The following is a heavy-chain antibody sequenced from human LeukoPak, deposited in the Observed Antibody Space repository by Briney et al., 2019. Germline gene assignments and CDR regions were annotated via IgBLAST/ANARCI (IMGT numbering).Heavy chain of an antibody. CDR3: ASPYSSSYYFDY. D-gene: IGHD6-6*01. CDR2: IYYSGST. CDR1: GGSIGSSSYY. J-gene: IGHJ4*02. V-gene: IGHV4-39*01. Sequence: PSETLSLTCTVSGGSIGSSSYYWGWIRQPPGKGLEWIGSIYYSGSTYYNPSLKSRVTISVDTSKNQFSLKLSPVTAADTAVYYCASPYSSSYYFDYWGQGTLVTVSS.